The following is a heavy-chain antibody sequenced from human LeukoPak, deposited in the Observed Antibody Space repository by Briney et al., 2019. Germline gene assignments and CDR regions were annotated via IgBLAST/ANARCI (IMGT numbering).Heavy chain of an antibody. CDR3: AKITIFGVVIIPLPYFDD. J-gene: IGHJ4*02. D-gene: IGHD3-3*01. V-gene: IGHV3-23*01. Sequence: GGSLRLSCAASGFTFSSYAMSWVRQAPGKGLEWVSAISGSGGSTYYADSVKGRFTISRDNSKNTLYLQMNSLRAEDTAVYYCAKITIFGVVIIPLPYFDDWGQGTLVTVSS. CDR1: GFTFSSYA. CDR2: ISGSGGST.